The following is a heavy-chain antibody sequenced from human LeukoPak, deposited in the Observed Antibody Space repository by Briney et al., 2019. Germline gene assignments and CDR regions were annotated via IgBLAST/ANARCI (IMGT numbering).Heavy chain of an antibody. CDR2: IYYSGST. D-gene: IGHD4-17*01. CDR3: ARLVHGDLPPNL. CDR1: GGSISSSSYY. J-gene: IGHJ5*02. Sequence: PSETLSLTCTVSGGSISSSSYYWGWIRQPPGKGLEWIGSIYYSGSTYYNPSLKSRVTISVDTSKNQFSLKLSSVTAADTAVYYCARLVHGDLPPNLWGQGTLVTVSS. V-gene: IGHV4-39*01.